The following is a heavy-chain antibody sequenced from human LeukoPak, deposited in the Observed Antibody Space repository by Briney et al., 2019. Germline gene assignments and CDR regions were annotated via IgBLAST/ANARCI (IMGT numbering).Heavy chain of an antibody. CDR2: IYSGGST. D-gene: IGHD3-22*01. J-gene: IGHJ3*02. Sequence: GGSLRLSCAASGFTVSSNYMSWVRQAPGKGLEWVSVIYSGGSTYYADSVKGRFATSRDNSKNTLYLQMNSLRAEDTAVYYCAREGGYYDSSGYYLGVAFDIWGQGTMVTVSS. V-gene: IGHV3-53*01. CDR3: AREGGYYDSSGYYLGVAFDI. CDR1: GFTVSSNY.